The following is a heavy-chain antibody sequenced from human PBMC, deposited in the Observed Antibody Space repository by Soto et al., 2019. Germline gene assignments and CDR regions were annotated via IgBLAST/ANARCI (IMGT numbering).Heavy chain of an antibody. V-gene: IGHV5-51*01. CDR1: GNSFSNYW. J-gene: IGHJ4*02. CDR3: VKLASGGKPIDY. Sequence: GESLKISCKGSGNSFSNYWIGWVRQMPGKGLEWMGIIYPGDSDTRYSPSFQGQVTISADKSINTAYLQWSRLKASDTAMYYCVKLASGGKPIDYWGQGTLVTVSS. CDR2: IYPGDSDT. D-gene: IGHD2-15*01.